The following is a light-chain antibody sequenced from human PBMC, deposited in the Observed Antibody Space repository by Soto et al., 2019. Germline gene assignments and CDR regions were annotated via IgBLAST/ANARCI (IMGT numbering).Light chain of an antibody. CDR1: QGIRND. CDR2: AAS. Sequence: QKTQSPSPPWASLGDRGTITCLASQGIRNDLGWYQQKTGKAPKLPIYAASSLQSGVPSRFSGSGSGTDFTLTITRLETEDFAVYYCQQYGGSPRTFGQGTKVDIK. J-gene: IGKJ1*01. V-gene: IGKV1-6*01. CDR3: QQYGGSPRT.